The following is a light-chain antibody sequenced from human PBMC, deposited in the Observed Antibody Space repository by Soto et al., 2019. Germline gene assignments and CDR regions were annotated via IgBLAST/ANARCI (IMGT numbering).Light chain of an antibody. CDR2: NAV. J-gene: IGKJ4*01. CDR3: QRYNDWPVT. Sequence: EIVMTQSPATLSVSPGERATLSCRASQGLGVTLAWYQQKPGHTPRLLIYNAVPRATGVPARFSGSWSGTDFTLTIDSLQSEDFAVYYCQRYNDWPVTFAGGTMVDIK. CDR1: QGLGVT. V-gene: IGKV3-15*01.